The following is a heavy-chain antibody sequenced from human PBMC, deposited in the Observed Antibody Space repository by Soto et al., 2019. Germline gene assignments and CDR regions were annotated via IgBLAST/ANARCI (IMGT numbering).Heavy chain of an antibody. D-gene: IGHD6-25*01. Sequence: SETLSLTCTVSGGSISSSSYYWGWIRQPPGKGLEWIGSIYYSGSTYYNPSLKSRVTISVDTSKNQFSLKLSSVTAADTAVYYCAEGRAAADTDAFDIWGQGKMVTVSS. J-gene: IGHJ3*02. CDR3: AEGRAAADTDAFDI. V-gene: IGHV4-39*01. CDR1: GGSISSSSYY. CDR2: IYYSGST.